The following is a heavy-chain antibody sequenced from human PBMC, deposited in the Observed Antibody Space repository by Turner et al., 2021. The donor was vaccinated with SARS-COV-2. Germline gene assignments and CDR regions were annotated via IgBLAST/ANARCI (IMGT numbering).Heavy chain of an antibody. D-gene: IGHD2-2*01. CDR1: GYTLTELS. CDR2: FDPEDGET. J-gene: IGHJ5*02. V-gene: IGHV1-24*01. CDR3: ATGYQLRVNWFDP. Sequence: QVQLVQSGAEVKKPGASVNVPCKISGYTLTELSMYWVRQAPGKGLEWMGGFDPEDGETIYAQNFQGRVTMTEDTSTDTAYMELSSLRSEDTAVYFCATGYQLRVNWFDPWGQGTLVTVSS.